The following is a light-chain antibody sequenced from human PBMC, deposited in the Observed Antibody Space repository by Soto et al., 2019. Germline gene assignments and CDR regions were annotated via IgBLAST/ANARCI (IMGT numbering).Light chain of an antibody. Sequence: EIVMTQSPATLSVSPGERATLSCRASQSVSSNLAWYQHKPGQAPRPLIYGASTRATGIPSRFSGSGSGTEFTLTISSLQSEDFAVYYCQQYNNWPPRYTFGQGTKLEIK. CDR2: GAS. V-gene: IGKV3-15*01. J-gene: IGKJ2*01. CDR3: QQYNNWPPRYT. CDR1: QSVSSN.